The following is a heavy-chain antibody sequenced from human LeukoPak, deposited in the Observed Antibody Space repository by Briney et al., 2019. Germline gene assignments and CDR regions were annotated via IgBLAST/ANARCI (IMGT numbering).Heavy chain of an antibody. D-gene: IGHD3-22*01. Sequence: GGSLRLSCAASGFTFSSYVMHWVRQAPGKGLEWVAVISYDVGKKYYADSVKGRFTISRDNSKNTLYLQMNSLRAVDTAVYYCAKDDYYDTSGYRDWGQGTLVTVSS. CDR3: AKDDYYDTSGYRD. CDR1: GFTFSSYV. J-gene: IGHJ4*02. CDR2: ISYDVGKK. V-gene: IGHV3-30*18.